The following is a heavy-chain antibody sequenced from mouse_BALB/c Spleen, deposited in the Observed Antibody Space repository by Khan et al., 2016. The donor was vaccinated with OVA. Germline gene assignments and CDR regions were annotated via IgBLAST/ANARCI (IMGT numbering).Heavy chain of an antibody. CDR3: ARTARIKY. CDR1: GYSITSGYG. V-gene: IGHV3-2*02. CDR2: ISYSGST. D-gene: IGHD1-2*01. J-gene: IGHJ2*01. Sequence: DVQLQESGPGLVKPSQSLSLTCTVTGYSITSGYGWNWIRQFPGNKLEWMGYISYSGSTNYNPSLTSRISITRDTSKNQFFLQLNSVTTEDTATYYCARTARIKYWGQGTTLTVSS.